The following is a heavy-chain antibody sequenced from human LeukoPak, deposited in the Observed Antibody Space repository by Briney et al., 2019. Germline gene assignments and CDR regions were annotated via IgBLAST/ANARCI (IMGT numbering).Heavy chain of an antibody. CDR1: GGSIRRYY. Sequence: SETPALTCTVSGGSIRRYYWSWVRQAPGKGLEGIGYIYYCGSTNYNPSLKSRVPISVDTAKSQFPLNLNPVTAADTAVYYCARGIQLWSDDDAVNIWGQGTIVTVSS. CDR2: IYYCGST. J-gene: IGHJ3*02. D-gene: IGHD5-18*01. V-gene: IGHV4-59*01. CDR3: ARGIQLWSDDDAVNI.